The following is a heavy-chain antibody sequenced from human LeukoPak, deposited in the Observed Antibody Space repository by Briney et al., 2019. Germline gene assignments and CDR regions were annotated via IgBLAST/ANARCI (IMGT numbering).Heavy chain of an antibody. CDR1: GYTFTSYG. D-gene: IGHD6-19*01. CDR3: ARVIWYSSGWPDAFDI. Sequence: GASVKVSCKASGYTFTSYGISWVRQAPGQGLEWMGWISAYNGNTNYAQKLQGRVTMTTDTSTSTACMELRSLRSDDTAVYYCARVIWYSSGWPDAFDIWGQGTMVTVSS. CDR2: ISAYNGNT. V-gene: IGHV1-18*01. J-gene: IGHJ3*02.